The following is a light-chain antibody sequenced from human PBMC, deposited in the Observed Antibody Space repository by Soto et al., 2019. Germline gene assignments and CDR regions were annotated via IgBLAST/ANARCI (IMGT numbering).Light chain of an antibody. Sequence: EIVLTQSPGTLSLSPGERATLSCRASQSVTGSYLAWYRQKPGQAPRLLIFGASSRATGITDRFSGSGSGTDFTLTISRLEPEDFAVYYCQHDLNSPWACGQGTKVEIK. CDR1: QSVTGSY. J-gene: IGKJ1*01. V-gene: IGKV3-20*01. CDR2: GAS. CDR3: QHDLNSPWA.